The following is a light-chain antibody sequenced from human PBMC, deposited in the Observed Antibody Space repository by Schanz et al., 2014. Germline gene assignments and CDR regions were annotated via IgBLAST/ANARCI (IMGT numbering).Light chain of an antibody. V-gene: IGKV3D-15*01. CDR1: QSVSSN. CDR3: QQYSKSPLT. CDR2: GAF. Sequence: EIVMTQSPATLSVSPGERATLSCRASQSVSSNLAWYQHIPGQAPRLLIYGAFDRATGIPDRFSGSGSGTVFTLTISRLEPEDFAVYYCQQYSKSPLTFGGGTKVEI. J-gene: IGKJ4*01.